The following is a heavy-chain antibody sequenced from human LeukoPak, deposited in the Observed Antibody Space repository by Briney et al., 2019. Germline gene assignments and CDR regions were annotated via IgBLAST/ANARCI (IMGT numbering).Heavy chain of an antibody. CDR3: AKTDYDFAGV. CDR2: IRYDGSNK. D-gene: IGHD3-3*01. V-gene: IGHV3-30*02. Sequence: PGGSLRLSCAASGFTFSSYGVHWVRQAAGKGLEWVAFIRYDGSNKYYADSVKGRFTISRDNSKNTLYLQMNSLRAEDTAVYYCAKTDYDFAGVWGQGTMVTVSS. J-gene: IGHJ3*01. CDR1: GFTFSSYG.